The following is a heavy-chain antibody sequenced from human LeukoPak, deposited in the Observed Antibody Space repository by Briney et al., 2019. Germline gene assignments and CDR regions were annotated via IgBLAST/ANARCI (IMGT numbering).Heavy chain of an antibody. CDR3: ARDGHRRYDYYYYCMDV. J-gene: IGHJ6*03. D-gene: IGHD3-9*01. Sequence: ASVKVSCKASGYTFTSYGITWVRQAPGQGLEWMGWISAYNGNTHYAQKLQGRVTMTTDTSTSTAYMELRSLRSDDTGVYYCARDGHRRYDYYYYCMDVWGKGTTVTVSS. V-gene: IGHV1-18*01. CDR2: ISAYNGNT. CDR1: GYTFTSYG.